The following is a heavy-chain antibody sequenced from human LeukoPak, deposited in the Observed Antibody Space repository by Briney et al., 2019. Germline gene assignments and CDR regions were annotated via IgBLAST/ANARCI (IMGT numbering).Heavy chain of an antibody. CDR2: INPNSGGT. CDR1: GYTFIGYY. Sequence: GASVKVSCKASGYTFIGYYMHWVRQAPGQGLEWMGWINPNSGGTNYAQKFQGRVTMTRDTSISTAYMELSRLRSDDTAVYYCASLVNIAAAGDDAFDIWGQGTMVTVSS. J-gene: IGHJ3*02. D-gene: IGHD6-13*01. CDR3: ASLVNIAAAGDDAFDI. V-gene: IGHV1-2*02.